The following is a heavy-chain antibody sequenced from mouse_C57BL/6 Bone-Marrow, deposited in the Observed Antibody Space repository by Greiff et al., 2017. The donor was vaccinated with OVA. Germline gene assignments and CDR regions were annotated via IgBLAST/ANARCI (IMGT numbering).Heavy chain of an antibody. CDR2: IDPSDSYT. Sequence: QVQLKQPGAELVMPGASVKLSCKASGYTFTSYWMHWVKQRPGQGLEWIGEIDPSDSYTNYNQKFKGKSTLTVDKSSSTAYMQLSSLTSEDSAVYYCARKLDYGSSYEDYWGQGTTLTVSS. CDR3: ARKLDYGSSYEDY. V-gene: IGHV1-69*01. CDR1: GYTFTSYW. D-gene: IGHD1-1*01. J-gene: IGHJ2*01.